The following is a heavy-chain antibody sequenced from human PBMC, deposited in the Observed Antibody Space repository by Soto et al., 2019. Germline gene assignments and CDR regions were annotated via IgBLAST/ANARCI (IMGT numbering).Heavy chain of an antibody. J-gene: IGHJ6*03. CDR2: IKQDGSEK. CDR1: GFTFSSYW. Sequence: GGSLRLSCAACGFTFSSYWMSWVRQAPGKGLEWVANIKQDGSEKYYVDSVKGRFTISRDNAKNSLYLQMNSLRAEDTAVYYCARDTYYDFWSGYPYYYYYMDVWGKGTTVTVSS. D-gene: IGHD3-3*01. CDR3: ARDTYYDFWSGYPYYYYYMDV. V-gene: IGHV3-7*01.